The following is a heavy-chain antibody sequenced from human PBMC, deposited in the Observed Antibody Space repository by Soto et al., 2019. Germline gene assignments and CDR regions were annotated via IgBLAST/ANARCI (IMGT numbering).Heavy chain of an antibody. CDR1: GYTFTSYD. CDR2: MNPNSGNT. V-gene: IGHV1-8*01. D-gene: IGHD3-3*01. Sequence: ASVKVSCKASGYTFTSYDINWVRQATGQGLEWMGWMNPNSGNTGYAQKFQGRVTMTRNTSISTAYMELSSLRSEDTAVYYCARADYDFWSGYYFSDYYYGMDVWGQGTTVTVSS. J-gene: IGHJ6*02. CDR3: ARADYDFWSGYYFSDYYYGMDV.